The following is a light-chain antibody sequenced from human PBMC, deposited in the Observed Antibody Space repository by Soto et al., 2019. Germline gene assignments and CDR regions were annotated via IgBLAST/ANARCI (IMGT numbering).Light chain of an antibody. Sequence: DIKMTQSPSTLSASVGDRVTITCRASQSVSVWLAWYQQKPGKAPKLLIYKASIVASGVPSRFSGSGSGTEFTLTISSLQPDDFATYHCQQYNSYSRTFGQGTELEIK. CDR3: QQYNSYSRT. CDR2: KAS. V-gene: IGKV1-5*03. J-gene: IGKJ2*01. CDR1: QSVSVW.